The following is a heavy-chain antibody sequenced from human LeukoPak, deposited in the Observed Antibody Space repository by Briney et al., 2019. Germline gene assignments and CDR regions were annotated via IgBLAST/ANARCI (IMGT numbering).Heavy chain of an antibody. CDR3: AKTPTAFVRGGYYFDY. V-gene: IGHV4-34*01. D-gene: IGHD6-6*01. CDR2: INHSGST. CDR1: GGSFSGYY. Sequence: SETLSLTCAVYGGSFSGYYRSWIRQPPGKGLEWIGEINHSGSTNYNPPLKSRVTISVDTSKNQFSLKLSSVTAADTAVYYCAKTPTAFVRGGYYFDYWGQGTLVTVSS. J-gene: IGHJ4*02.